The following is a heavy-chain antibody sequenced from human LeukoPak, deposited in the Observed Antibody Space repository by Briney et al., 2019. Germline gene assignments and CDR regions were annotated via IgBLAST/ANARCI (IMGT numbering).Heavy chain of an antibody. J-gene: IGHJ4*02. CDR3: ARLPSGSYLFDY. Sequence: SETLSLTCTVSGGSISSYYWSWIRQPPGKGLEWIGYIYYSGSTNYNPSLKSRVTISVDTSKNQFSLKLSSATAADTAVYYCARLPSGSYLFDYWGQGTLVTVSS. D-gene: IGHD1-26*01. CDR2: IYYSGST. V-gene: IGHV4-59*08. CDR1: GGSISSYY.